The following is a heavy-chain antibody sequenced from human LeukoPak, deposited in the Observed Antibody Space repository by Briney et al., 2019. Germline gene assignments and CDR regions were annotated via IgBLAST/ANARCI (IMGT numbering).Heavy chain of an antibody. V-gene: IGHV1-18*01. Sequence: GASVKVSCKASGYTFTSYGISWVRQAPGQGLEWMGWISAYNGNTNYAQKLQGRVTMTTDTSTSTAYMELRSLRSDDTAVYYCARVTTMVRGVKPLFEDYWGQGTLVTVSS. CDR2: ISAYNGNT. J-gene: IGHJ4*02. CDR1: GYTFTSYG. D-gene: IGHD3-10*01. CDR3: ARVTTMVRGVKPLFEDY.